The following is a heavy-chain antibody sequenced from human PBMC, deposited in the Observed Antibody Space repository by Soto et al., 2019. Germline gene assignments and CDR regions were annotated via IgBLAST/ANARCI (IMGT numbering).Heavy chain of an antibody. J-gene: IGHJ6*02. D-gene: IGHD6-13*01. CDR2: ISGSGGST. Sequence: SGGSLRLSCAASGFTVSSYAMSWVRQAPGKGLEWVSAISGSGGSTYYADSVKGRFTISRDNSKNTLYLQMNSLRAEDTAVYYCAKGAAAGTVHYYYGMDVWGQGTTVTVSS. CDR3: AKGAAAGTVHYYYGMDV. V-gene: IGHV3-23*01. CDR1: GFTVSSYA.